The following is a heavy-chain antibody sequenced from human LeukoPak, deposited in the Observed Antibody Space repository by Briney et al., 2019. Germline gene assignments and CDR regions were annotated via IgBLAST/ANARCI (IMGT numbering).Heavy chain of an antibody. D-gene: IGHD3-10*01. Sequence: KPSETLSLTCTVSGGSISSYYWSWIRQPPGKGLEWIGYIYYSGSTNYNPSLKSRVTISVDTSKNQFSLKLSSVTAADTAVYYCARAHLLGGSGSQGWYFDLWGRGTLVTVSS. CDR2: IYYSGST. CDR1: GGSISSYY. CDR3: ARAHLLGGSGSQGWYFDL. V-gene: IGHV4-59*08. J-gene: IGHJ2*01.